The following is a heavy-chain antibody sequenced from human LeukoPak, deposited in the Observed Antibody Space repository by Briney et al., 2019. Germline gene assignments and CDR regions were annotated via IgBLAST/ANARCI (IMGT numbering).Heavy chain of an antibody. CDR1: GGTISSSSYY. CDR2: IYYSGST. D-gene: IGHD2-2*01. Sequence: PSETLSLTCTVSGGTISSSSYYWGWIRQPPGKGLEWIGSIYYSGSTYYNPSLKSRVTISVDTSKNQFSLKLSSVTAADTAVYYCARRGYCSSTICYVDYWGQGTLVTVSS. CDR3: ARRGYCSSTICYVDY. J-gene: IGHJ4*02. V-gene: IGHV4-39*01.